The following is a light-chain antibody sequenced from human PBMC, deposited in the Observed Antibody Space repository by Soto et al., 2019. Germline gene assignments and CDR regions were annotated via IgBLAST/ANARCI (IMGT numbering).Light chain of an antibody. V-gene: IGKV1-6*01. CDR2: GAT. J-gene: IGKJ1*01. Sequence: ALQMTQSPSSLSASVGDRVTITCRASQDIRTELGWYQQKPGKAPKLLIYGATTLQSGVPSRFSGSGSGTDVTLTISCLQPDDFATYYCLQDYNYPLTFGQGTKVEVK. CDR1: QDIRTE. CDR3: LQDYNYPLT.